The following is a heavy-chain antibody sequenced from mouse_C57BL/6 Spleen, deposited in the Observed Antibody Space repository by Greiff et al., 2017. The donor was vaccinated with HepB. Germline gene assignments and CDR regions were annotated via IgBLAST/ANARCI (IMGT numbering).Heavy chain of an antibody. CDR3: ARDDYDVLYYAMDY. CDR1: GYTFTDYY. Sequence: EVQLQQSGPVLVKPGASVKMSCKASGYTFTDYYMNWVKQSHGKSLEWIGVINPYNGGTSYNQKFKGKATLTVDKSSSTAYMELNSLTSEDSAVYYCARDDYDVLYYAMDYWGQGTSVTVSS. J-gene: IGHJ4*01. D-gene: IGHD2-4*01. V-gene: IGHV1-19*01. CDR2: INPYNGGT.